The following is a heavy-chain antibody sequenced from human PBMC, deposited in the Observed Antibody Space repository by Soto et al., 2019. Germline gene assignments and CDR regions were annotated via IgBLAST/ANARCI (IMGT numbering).Heavy chain of an antibody. J-gene: IGHJ6*02. Sequence: GGSLRLSCAASGFTFSSYAMSWVRQAPGKGLEWVSAISGSGGSTYYADSVKGRFTISRDNSKNTLYLQMNSLRAEDTAVYYCARDRYSYYDFWSGSLPYYYYGMDVWGQGTTVTVSS. CDR2: ISGSGGST. CDR1: GFTFSSYA. V-gene: IGHV3-23*01. CDR3: ARDRYSYYDFWSGSLPYYYYGMDV. D-gene: IGHD3-3*01.